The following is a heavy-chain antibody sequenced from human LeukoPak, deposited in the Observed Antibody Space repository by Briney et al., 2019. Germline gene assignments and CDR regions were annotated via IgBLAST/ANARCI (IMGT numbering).Heavy chain of an antibody. CDR3: AKWRNYYYYGMDV. V-gene: IGHV3-30*18. CDR2: ISYDGSNK. CDR1: GFTFSSYG. Sequence: PGGSLRLSCAASGFTFSSYGMHWVRQAPGKGLEWVAVISYDGSNKYYADFVKGRFTISRDNSKNTLYLQMNSLRAEDTAVYYCAKWRNYYYYGMDVWGQGTTVTVSS. J-gene: IGHJ6*02.